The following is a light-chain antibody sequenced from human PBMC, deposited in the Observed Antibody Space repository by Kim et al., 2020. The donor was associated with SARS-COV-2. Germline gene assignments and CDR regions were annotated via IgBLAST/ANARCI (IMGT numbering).Light chain of an antibody. V-gene: IGKV3-20*01. CDR1: PTVSSYS. CDR2: ATS. Sequence: PGETATLSCRPSPTVSSYSVAWYQQKPGQAPGLVIYATSNRASGIPDRFSGNGSGTDFTLTINRLEPEDFAVYYCQYYGASPYTFGQGTKLEI. J-gene: IGKJ2*01. CDR3: QYYGASPYT.